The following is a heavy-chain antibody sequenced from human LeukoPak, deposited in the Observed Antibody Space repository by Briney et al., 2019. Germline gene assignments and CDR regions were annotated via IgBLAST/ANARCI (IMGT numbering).Heavy chain of an antibody. Sequence: ASVKPSCKASGYTFTGYYMHWVRQAPGQGLEWMGWINPNSGGTNYAQKFQGRVTMTRDTSISTAYMELSRLRSDDTAVYYCARAPKIFYGSGSFPFDYWGQGTLVTVSS. CDR3: ARAPKIFYGSGSFPFDY. CDR1: GYTFTGYY. J-gene: IGHJ4*02. D-gene: IGHD3-10*01. CDR2: INPNSGGT. V-gene: IGHV1-2*02.